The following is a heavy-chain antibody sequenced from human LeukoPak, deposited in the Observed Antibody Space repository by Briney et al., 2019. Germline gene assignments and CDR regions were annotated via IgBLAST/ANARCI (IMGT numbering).Heavy chain of an antibody. Sequence: GGSLRLSCAASGFTFSSYSMNWVRQAPGKGLEWVANIKQDGSKKSYVDSVKGRFTISRDNAKNSLYLQMNSLRAEDTAVYYCARSPDGFDYWGQGTLVTVSS. CDR2: IKQDGSKK. J-gene: IGHJ4*02. CDR1: GFTFSSYS. V-gene: IGHV3-7*01. CDR3: ARSPDGFDY.